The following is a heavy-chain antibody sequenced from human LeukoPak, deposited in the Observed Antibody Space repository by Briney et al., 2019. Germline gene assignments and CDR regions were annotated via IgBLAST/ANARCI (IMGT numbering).Heavy chain of an antibody. D-gene: IGHD3-10*01. CDR3: ARGPGSGTYFDY. Sequence: SETLSLTCAVYGGSFSGYYWSWIREPPGKGLEWIGEINHSGSTNYNPSLKSRVTISVDTSKNQFSLKLSSVTAADTAVYYCARGPGSGTYFDYWGQGTLVTVSS. J-gene: IGHJ4*02. CDR1: GGSFSGYY. CDR2: INHSGST. V-gene: IGHV4-34*01.